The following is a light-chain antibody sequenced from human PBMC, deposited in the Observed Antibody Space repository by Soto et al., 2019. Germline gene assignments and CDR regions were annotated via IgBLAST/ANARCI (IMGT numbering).Light chain of an antibody. Sequence: QSVLTQPSSLSGSPGQSITISCTGTISDVGDYKYVSWYQQHPDKAPKLMIYDVSNRPSGVSNRFSGSKSGNTASLTISGLQAEDEADYYCSSYTRRSTVFGGGTKVTVL. CDR2: DVS. CDR3: SSYTRRSTV. V-gene: IGLV2-14*01. CDR1: ISDVGDYKY. J-gene: IGLJ3*02.